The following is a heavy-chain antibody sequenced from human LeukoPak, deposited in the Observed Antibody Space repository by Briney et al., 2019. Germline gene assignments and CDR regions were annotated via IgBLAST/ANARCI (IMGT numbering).Heavy chain of an antibody. Sequence: PSETLSLTCTVSGYSISSGYYWGWIRQPPGKGLEWIGSIYHSGSTYYNPSLKSRVTISVDTSKNQFSLKLSSVTAADTAAYYCARGVGDFWSGYQDAFDIWGQGTMVTVSS. V-gene: IGHV4-38-2*02. J-gene: IGHJ3*02. CDR2: IYHSGST. CDR1: GYSISSGYY. CDR3: ARGVGDFWSGYQDAFDI. D-gene: IGHD3-3*01.